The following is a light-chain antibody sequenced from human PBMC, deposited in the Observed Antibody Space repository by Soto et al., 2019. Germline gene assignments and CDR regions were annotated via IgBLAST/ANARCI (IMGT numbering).Light chain of an antibody. CDR1: SSDVGKYDR. CDR3: SSYTSTSRYV. V-gene: IGLV2-18*02. CDR2: EVT. J-gene: IGLJ1*01. Sequence: QSVRTQPPSVSGSPGQSVTISCTGTSSDVGKYDRVSWYQQPPGTAPKLIIYEVTNRPSGVPARFSGPKSGNTASLTISGLQAEDEADYYCSSYTSTSRYVFGAGTKVTVL.